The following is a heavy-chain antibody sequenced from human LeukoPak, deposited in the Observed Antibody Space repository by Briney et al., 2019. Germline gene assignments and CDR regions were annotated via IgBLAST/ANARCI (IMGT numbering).Heavy chain of an antibody. D-gene: IGHD1-26*01. CDR2: IKQDGSER. J-gene: IGHJ4*02. V-gene: IGHV3-7*01. CDR3: ARDVMAGAPGADY. Sequence: GGSLRLSCAASGFTFSKHWMSWFRQAPGKGLEWVANIKQDGSERLYVDSVKGRFTISRDNAKNSLYLQMNSLRVEDTAVFYCARDVMAGAPGADYWGQGTLVTVSS. CDR1: GFTFSKHW.